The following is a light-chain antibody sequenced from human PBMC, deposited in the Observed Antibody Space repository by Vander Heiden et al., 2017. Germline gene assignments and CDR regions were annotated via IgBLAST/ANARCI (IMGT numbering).Light chain of an antibody. CDR2: IHN. J-gene: IGLJ2*01. Sequence: AGLTQPPSMSKGLRHTATHTRTGNSNTFAYHGAAGSQQHRGHPPTFPSTIHNNRPSGIPERFSASRSGNTASLTITVLQPEDEADYYCSAWDTSLSVVLFGGGTKLTAL. CDR1: SNTFAYHG. V-gene: IGLV10-54*04. CDR3: SAWDTSLSVVL.